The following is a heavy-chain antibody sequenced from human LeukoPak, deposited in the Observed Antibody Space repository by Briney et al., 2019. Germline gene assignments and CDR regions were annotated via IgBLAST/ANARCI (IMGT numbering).Heavy chain of an antibody. V-gene: IGHV3-64*01. CDR3: ARETRYGDLDY. J-gene: IGHJ4*02. D-gene: IGHD4-17*01. CDR2: ISSNGGST. Sequence: PGGSLRLSCAASGFTFSSYAMHWVRQAPGKGLEYVSAISSNGGSTYYANSVKGRFTISRDNSKNTLYLQMGSLRAEDMAVYYCARETRYGDLDYWGQGTLVTVSS. CDR1: GFTFSSYA.